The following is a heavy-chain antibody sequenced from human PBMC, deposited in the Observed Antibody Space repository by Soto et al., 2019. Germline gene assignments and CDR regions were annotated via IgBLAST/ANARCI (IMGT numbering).Heavy chain of an antibody. V-gene: IGHV1-18*04. D-gene: IGHD1-1*01. J-gene: IGHJ4*02. Sequence: ASVKVSCKASGYTFTSYGISWVRQGPGQGLELMGWISAYNGNTKYEQKFQGRVTMTTDTSTSTAYMELTSLRSDDTAVYYCARGHVGRRWYLDSWGQGTLVTVSS. CDR1: GYTFTSYG. CDR3: ARGHVGRRWYLDS. CDR2: ISAYNGNT.